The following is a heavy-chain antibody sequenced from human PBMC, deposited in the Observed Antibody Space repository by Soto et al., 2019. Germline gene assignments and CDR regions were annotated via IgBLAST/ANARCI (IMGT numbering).Heavy chain of an antibody. Sequence: ASVKVSCKASGYSFTNNDVSWVRQATGQGLEWMGWMNPGSGDTGYAQKFQGRVTMTRDISIATAYMELSSLRSDDTAIYYCARMATFGSLNWFDPWGQGTLVTAPQ. CDR1: GYSFTNND. CDR3: ARMATFGSLNWFDP. CDR2: MNPGSGDT. J-gene: IGHJ5*02. V-gene: IGHV1-8*01. D-gene: IGHD3-16*01.